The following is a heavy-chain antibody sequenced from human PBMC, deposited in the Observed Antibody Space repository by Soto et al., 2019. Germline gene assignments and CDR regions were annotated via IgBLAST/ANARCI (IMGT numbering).Heavy chain of an antibody. CDR3: ARDARDYYGSGSYSWFDP. J-gene: IGHJ5*02. CDR1: GGSISSYY. D-gene: IGHD3-10*01. V-gene: IGHV4-59*12. CDR2: IYYSGST. Sequence: PSETLSLTCTVSGGSISSYYWSWIRQPPGKGLEWIGYIYYSGSTNYNPSLKSRVTISVDTSKNQFSLKLSSVTAADTAVYYCARDARDYYGSGSYSWFDPWGQGTLVTVSS.